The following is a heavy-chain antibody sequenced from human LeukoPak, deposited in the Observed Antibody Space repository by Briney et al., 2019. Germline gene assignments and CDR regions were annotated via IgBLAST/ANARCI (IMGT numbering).Heavy chain of an antibody. CDR3: AGLLLFGELLFDY. CDR2: IYYSGST. J-gene: IGHJ4*02. V-gene: IGHV4-39*01. D-gene: IGHD3-10*01. Sequence: SETLSLTCTVSGGSISSSSYYWGWIRQPPGKGLEWIGSIYYSGSTYYNPSLKSRVTISVDTSKNQFSLKLSSVTAADTAVYYCAGLLLFGELLFDYWGQGALVTVSS. CDR1: GGSISSSSYY.